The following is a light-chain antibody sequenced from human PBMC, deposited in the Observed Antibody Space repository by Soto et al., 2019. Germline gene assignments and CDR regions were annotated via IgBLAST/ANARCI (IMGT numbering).Light chain of an antibody. CDR1: SSDVGSYNY. CDR3: SSFTTSSTFV. V-gene: IGLV2-14*01. J-gene: IGLJ1*01. CDR2: DVS. Sequence: QSVLTQPASVSGSPGQSITISRTGTSSDVGSYNYVSWFQQHPGKAPKLLIYDVSNWPSGVSDRFSGSKSGNTASLTISGLQAEDEADYYCSSFTTSSTFVFGTGTKVTVL.